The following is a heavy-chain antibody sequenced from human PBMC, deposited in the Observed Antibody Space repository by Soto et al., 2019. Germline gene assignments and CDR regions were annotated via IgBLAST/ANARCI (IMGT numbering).Heavy chain of an antibody. V-gene: IGHV3-30-3*01. CDR2: ISYDGSNK. D-gene: IGHD2-2*01. Sequence: QVLLVDSGGGVVQPGRSLRLSCAASGFTFSSYAMNWVRQAPGKGLEWVALISYDGSNKYYADSVRGRFTISRDSSTNTPFLQMNSLRAADTAVYYCGRCTSTSCHLGSDYWGQGTLVTVSS. CDR1: GFTFSSYA. J-gene: IGHJ4*02. CDR3: GRCTSTSCHLGSDY.